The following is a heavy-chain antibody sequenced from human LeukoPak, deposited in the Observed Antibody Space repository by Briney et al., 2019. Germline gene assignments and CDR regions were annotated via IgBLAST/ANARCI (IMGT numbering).Heavy chain of an antibody. D-gene: IGHD4-17*01. J-gene: IGHJ4*02. CDR2: INPNSGGS. Sequence: ASVKVSCKASGYTFTDYYMHWVRQAPGQGLEWMGRINPNSGGSNYAQKFQDRVTMTRDTSISTAYMALNSLGSDDAAVYYCARGSGYGDSPGLHWGQGALVTVSS. CDR1: GYTFTDYY. V-gene: IGHV1-2*06. CDR3: ARGSGYGDSPGLH.